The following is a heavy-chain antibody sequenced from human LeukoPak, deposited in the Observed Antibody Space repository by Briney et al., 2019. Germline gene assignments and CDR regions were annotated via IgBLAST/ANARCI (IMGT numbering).Heavy chain of an antibody. CDR2: IIPIFGTA. CDR3: ARARELYQEAVAFDY. CDR1: GGTFSSYA. Sequence: SVKVSCKDSGGTFSSYAISWVRQAPGQGLEWMGGIIPIFGTANYAQKFQGRVTITADESTSTAYMELSSLRSEDTAVYYCARARELYQEAVAFDYWGQGTLVTVSS. V-gene: IGHV1-69*01. J-gene: IGHJ4*02. D-gene: IGHD6-19*01.